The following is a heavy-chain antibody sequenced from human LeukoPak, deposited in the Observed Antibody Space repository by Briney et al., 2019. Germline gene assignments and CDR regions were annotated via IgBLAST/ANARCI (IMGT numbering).Heavy chain of an antibody. D-gene: IGHD2-2*01. J-gene: IGHJ6*03. CDR2: INPNSGGT. CDR3: ARSAYCSSTSCLYYYYYYYMDV. CDR1: GYTFTGYY. V-gene: IGHV1-2*02. Sequence: PGASVKVSCKASGYTFTGYYMHWVRQAPGQGLEWMGWINPNSGGTNYAQKFQGRVTMTRDTSISTAYMELSRLRSDDTAVYYCARSAYCSSTSCLYYYYYYYMDVWGKGTTVTVSS.